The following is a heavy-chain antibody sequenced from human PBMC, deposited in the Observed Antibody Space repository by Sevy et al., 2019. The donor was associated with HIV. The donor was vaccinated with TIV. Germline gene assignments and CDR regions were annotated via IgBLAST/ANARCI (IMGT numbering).Heavy chain of an antibody. Sequence: GGSLRLSCAASGFTFSSYSMNWVRQAPGKGLEWVSYISSSSSTIYYADSVKGGFTISRDNAKNSLYLQMNSLRDEDTAVYYCARSIYSYGDYSNWYFDLWGRGTLVTVSS. CDR1: GFTFSSYS. J-gene: IGHJ2*01. CDR3: ARSIYSYGDYSNWYFDL. CDR2: ISSSSSTI. D-gene: IGHD4-17*01. V-gene: IGHV3-48*02.